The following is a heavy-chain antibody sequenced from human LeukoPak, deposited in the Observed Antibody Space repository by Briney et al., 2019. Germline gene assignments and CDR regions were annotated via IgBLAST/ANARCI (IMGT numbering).Heavy chain of an antibody. CDR2: ISGSGGSP. V-gene: IGHV3-23*01. CDR1: GFTFSSYA. Sequence: GGSLRLSCAASGFTFSSYAVSWVRQAPGKGLEWVLTISGSGGSPYYADSVKGRFTISRDNSKNTLYLQMNSLRAEDTAVYFCAKGYCSSTSCPFDPWGQGTLVTVSS. D-gene: IGHD2-2*01. J-gene: IGHJ5*02. CDR3: AKGYCSSTSCPFDP.